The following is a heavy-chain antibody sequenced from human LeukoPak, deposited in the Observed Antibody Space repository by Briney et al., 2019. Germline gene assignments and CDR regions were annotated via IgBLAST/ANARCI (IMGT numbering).Heavy chain of an antibody. V-gene: IGHV4-59*11. Sequence: KPSETLSLTCTVSGGPISNHYWTWIRQPPGKGLEWIGYISYSGSTNYNPSLRSRVTISIDTSNNQISLRLSPVTAADTAVYYCARDPTTVTKGFDIWGLGTMVTVSP. CDR2: ISYSGST. J-gene: IGHJ3*02. CDR1: GGPISNHY. D-gene: IGHD4-17*01. CDR3: ARDPTTVTKGFDI.